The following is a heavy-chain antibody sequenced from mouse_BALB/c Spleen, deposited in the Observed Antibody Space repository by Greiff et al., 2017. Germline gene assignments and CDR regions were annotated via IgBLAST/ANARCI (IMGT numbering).Heavy chain of an antibody. Sequence: LVKTGASVKISCKASGYSFTGYYMYWVKQSHGKSLEWIGYISCYNGATSYNQKFKGKATFTVDTSSSTAYMQFNSLTSEDSAVYYCARVRDYGAMDYWGQGTSVTVSS. CDR3: ARVRDYGAMDY. D-gene: IGHD1-1*01. V-gene: IGHV1S34*01. CDR1: GYSFTGYY. J-gene: IGHJ4*01. CDR2: ISCYNGAT.